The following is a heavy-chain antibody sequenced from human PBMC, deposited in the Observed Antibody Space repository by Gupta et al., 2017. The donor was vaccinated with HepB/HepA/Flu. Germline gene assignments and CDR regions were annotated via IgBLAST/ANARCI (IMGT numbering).Heavy chain of an antibody. J-gene: IGHJ4*02. V-gene: IGHV1-46*01. CDR1: GYPFTSYY. Sequence: QVQLVQSGAEVKKPGASVKVSCKASGYPFTSYYMHWVRQAPGQGLEWMGIINPSGGSTSYAQKFQGRVTMTRDTSTSTVYMELSSLRSEDTAVYYCAREEDYYGSGIELDYWGQGTLVTVSS. CDR3: AREEDYYGSGIELDY. CDR2: INPSGGST. D-gene: IGHD3-10*01.